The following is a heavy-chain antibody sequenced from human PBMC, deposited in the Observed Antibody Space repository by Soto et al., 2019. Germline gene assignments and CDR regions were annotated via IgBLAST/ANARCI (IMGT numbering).Heavy chain of an antibody. CDR3: DRTSIAVAGTGYYFDY. CDR2: IYYSGST. CDR1: GCSISSGDYC. J-gene: IGHJ4*02. D-gene: IGHD6-19*01. V-gene: IGHV4-30-4*01. Sequence: SETLSLTCTVSGCSISSGDYCWSWIRQRPGKGLEWIGYIYYSGSTYYNPSLKSRVTISVDTSKNQFSLKLSSVTAADTAVYYCDRTSIAVAGTGYYFDYWGQGTLVTVSS.